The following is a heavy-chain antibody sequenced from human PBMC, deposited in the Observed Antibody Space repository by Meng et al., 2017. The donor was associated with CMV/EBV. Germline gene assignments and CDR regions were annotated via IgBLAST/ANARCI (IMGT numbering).Heavy chain of an antibody. Sequence: QAQLHTPGPGLVKLSDTLSLPCTVSGGSISSYYWSWIRQPAGKGLEWIGRIYTSGSTNYNPSLKSRVTMSVDTSKNQFSLKLSSVTAADTAVYYCARDLMNCSSTSCANWFDPWGQGTLVTVSS. CDR2: IYTSGST. V-gene: IGHV4-4*07. J-gene: IGHJ5*02. D-gene: IGHD2-2*01. CDR3: ARDLMNCSSTSCANWFDP. CDR1: GGSISSYY.